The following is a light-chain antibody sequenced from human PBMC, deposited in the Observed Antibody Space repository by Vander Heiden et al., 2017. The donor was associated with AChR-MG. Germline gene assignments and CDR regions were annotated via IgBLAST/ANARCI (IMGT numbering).Light chain of an antibody. Sequence: DIATTQSPLSLPVPPGEPASISCRSSQRLLHSNGYNYLDWYLQKPGQSPQLLIYLGSNRASGVPDRFSGSGSGTDFTLKISRVEAEDVGVYYCMQALQTPPWTFGQGTKVEIK. CDR1: QRLLHSNGYNY. V-gene: IGKV2-28*01. CDR3: MQALQTPPWT. J-gene: IGKJ1*01. CDR2: LGS.